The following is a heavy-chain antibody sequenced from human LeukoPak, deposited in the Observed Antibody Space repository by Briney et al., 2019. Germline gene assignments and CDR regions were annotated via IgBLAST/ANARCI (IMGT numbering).Heavy chain of an antibody. V-gene: IGHV4-39*07. CDR2: IYYSGST. CDR1: GGSISSSSYY. J-gene: IGHJ6*03. D-gene: IGHD5-12*01. Sequence: SETLSLTCTVSGGSISSSSYYWGWIRQPPGKGLEWIGSIYYSGSTYYNPSLKSRVTISVDTSKNQFSLKLSSVTAADTAVYYCARVEGSGYVLRHYCMDVWGKGTTVTVSS. CDR3: ARVEGSGYVLRHYCMDV.